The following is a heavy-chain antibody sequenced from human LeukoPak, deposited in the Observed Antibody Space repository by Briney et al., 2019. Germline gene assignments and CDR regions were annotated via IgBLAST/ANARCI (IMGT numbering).Heavy chain of an antibody. J-gene: IGHJ6*03. V-gene: IGHV1-18*01. CDR3: ARGPRITLIRGGQWYYYMDV. CDR1: GYTFTSYG. CDR2: ISAYNGNT. D-gene: IGHD3-10*01. Sequence: ASVKVSCTVSGYTFTSYGISWVRQAPGQGLEWMGWISAYNGNTNYAQKLQGRVTMTRDTSTSTVYMELSSLRSEDTAVYYCARGPRITLIRGGQWYYYMDVWGKGTTVTISS.